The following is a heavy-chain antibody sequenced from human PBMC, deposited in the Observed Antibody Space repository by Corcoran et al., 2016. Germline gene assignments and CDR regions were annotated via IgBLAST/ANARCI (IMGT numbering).Heavy chain of an antibody. CDR3: ARTYYDFWSGYYLAFDI. CDR1: GYSISSGYY. J-gene: IGHJ3*02. CDR2: IYHSGST. D-gene: IGHD3-3*01. Sequence: QVQLQESGPGLVKPSETLSLTCTVSGYSISSGYYWGWIRQPPGKGLEWIGSIYHSGSTYYNPSLKSRVTISVDTSKNQFSLKLSSVTAADTAVYYCARTYYDFWSGYYLAFDIWGQGTMVTVSS. V-gene: IGHV4-38-2*02.